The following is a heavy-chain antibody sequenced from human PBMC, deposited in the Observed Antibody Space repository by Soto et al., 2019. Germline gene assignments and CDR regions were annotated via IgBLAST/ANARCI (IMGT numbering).Heavy chain of an antibody. V-gene: IGHV5-51*01. Sequence: GGSLKISCQGSGYSFAGYWIGWVRQMAGKDLEWMGIIYPGDSDTRYSPSFQGQVTISANKSLRTAYLQWTSLKASDTALYYCARTRSFTLGFYYDGMDVWGQGTTVTVSS. J-gene: IGHJ6*02. D-gene: IGHD6-6*01. CDR3: ARTRSFTLGFYYDGMDV. CDR2: IYPGDSDT. CDR1: GYSFAGYW.